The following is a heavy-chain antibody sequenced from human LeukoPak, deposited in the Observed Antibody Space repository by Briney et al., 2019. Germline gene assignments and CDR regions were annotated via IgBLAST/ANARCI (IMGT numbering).Heavy chain of an antibody. CDR1: GFTFSSYG. CDR3: AKDDHPYSGGYYRGYFDS. J-gene: IGHJ4*02. V-gene: IGHV3-30*02. D-gene: IGHD1-26*01. Sequence: GGSLRLSCAASGFTFSSYGMHWVRQAPGKGLEWVAFIRYDGSNKYYADSVKGRFTISRDNSKNMLYLQMNSLRVEDTAVYYCAKDDHPYSGGYYRGYFDSWGQGTLVTVSS. CDR2: IRYDGSNK.